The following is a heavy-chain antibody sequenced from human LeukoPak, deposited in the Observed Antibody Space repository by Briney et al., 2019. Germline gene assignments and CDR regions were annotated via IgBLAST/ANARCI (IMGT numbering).Heavy chain of an antibody. CDR2: ISGSGGST. CDR1: GSTFSSYA. J-gene: IGHJ4*02. D-gene: IGHD1-1*01. CDR3: AKDLTGTTSSYDY. V-gene: IGHV3-23*01. Sequence: GGSLRLSCAASGSTFSSYAMSWVRQAPGKGLEWVSTISGSGGSTYYADSVKGRFTISRDNSKNTLYLQMNSLRAEDTAVYYCAKDLTGTTSSYDYWGQGTLVTVSS.